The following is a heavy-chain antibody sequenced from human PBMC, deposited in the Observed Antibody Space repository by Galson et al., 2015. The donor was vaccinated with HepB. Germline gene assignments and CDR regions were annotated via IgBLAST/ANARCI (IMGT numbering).Heavy chain of an antibody. CDR3: ARWYRDYNYFDY. V-gene: IGHV3-33*01. J-gene: IGHJ4*02. CDR2: IWYDGSNR. CDR1: GFTFSSYG. D-gene: IGHD4-11*01. Sequence: SLRLSCAASGFTFSSYGMHWVRQAPGKGLEWVAVIWYDGSNRYYADSVKGRFTISRDNSKNTLYLQMNSLRAEDTAVYYCARWYRDYNYFDYWGQGTLVTVSS.